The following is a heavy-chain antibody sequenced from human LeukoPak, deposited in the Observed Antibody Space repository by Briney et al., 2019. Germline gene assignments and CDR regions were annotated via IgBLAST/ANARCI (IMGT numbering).Heavy chain of an antibody. CDR1: GFTFSSYW. D-gene: IGHD5-18*01. J-gene: IGHJ4*02. CDR3: ARDSRPRGYSYGNQDY. CDR2: IWYDGSNK. V-gene: IGHV3-33*08. Sequence: QSGGSLRLSCAASGFTFSSYWMSWVRQAPGKGLEWVAVIWYDGSNKYYADSVKGRFTISRDNSKNTLYLQMNSLRAEDTAVYYCARDSRPRGYSYGNQDYWGQGTLVTVSS.